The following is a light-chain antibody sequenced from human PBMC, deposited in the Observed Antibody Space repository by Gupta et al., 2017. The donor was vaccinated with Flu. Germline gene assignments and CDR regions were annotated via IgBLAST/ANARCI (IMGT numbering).Light chain of an antibody. CDR1: SANIGAGYD. CDR3: QSYDSSLSGYNYV. V-gene: IGLV1-40*01. J-gene: IGLJ1*01. Sequence: QSVLTQPPSVSGAPGQRVTIPCTGRSANIGAGYDVHWYPQLPGTAPKLLIYGNSNRPSGVPDRFSGSKSGTSASLAITGLQAEDEADYYCQSYDSSLSGYNYVFGTGTKVTVL. CDR2: GNS.